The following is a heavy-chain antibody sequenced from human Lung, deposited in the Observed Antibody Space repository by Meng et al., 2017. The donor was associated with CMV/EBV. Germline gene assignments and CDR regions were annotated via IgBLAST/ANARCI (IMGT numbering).Heavy chain of an antibody. CDR1: GFYFSDYA. CDR2: THYDESEK. CDR3: ARSYNGKYYPPYYYYYYGMDV. V-gene: IGHV3-30*02. D-gene: IGHD1-26*01. J-gene: IGHJ6*02. Sequence: GESXKISXTASGFYFSDYAMHWVRQAPGKGPEWVTFTHYDESEKYYADSVKGRFTISRDNSKKTLYLQMNSLRPEDTAVYYCARSYNGKYYPPYYYYYYGMDVWGQGXTVTVSS.